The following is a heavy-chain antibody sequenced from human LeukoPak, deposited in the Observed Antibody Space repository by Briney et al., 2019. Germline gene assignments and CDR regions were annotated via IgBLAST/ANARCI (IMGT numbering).Heavy chain of an antibody. V-gene: IGHV3-53*01. CDR1: GFTVSSNY. CDR2: IYSGGST. Sequence: PGGSLRLSCAASGFTVSSNYMSWVRQAPGKGLEWVPVIYSGGSTYYADSVKGRFTISRDNSKNTLYLQMNSLRAEDTAVYYCARVPTTVTTVYFDYWGQGTLVTVSS. CDR3: ARVPTTVTTVYFDY. D-gene: IGHD4-17*01. J-gene: IGHJ4*02.